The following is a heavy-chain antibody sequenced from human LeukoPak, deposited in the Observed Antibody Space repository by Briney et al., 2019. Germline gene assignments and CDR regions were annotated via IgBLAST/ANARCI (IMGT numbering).Heavy chain of an antibody. CDR3: ARDQGSLTRSWYTGY. Sequence: GASVKLSCKASGYTFTGYHIHWVRQAPGQGLEWMGRINPYSGDTNFAQKFQGRVTMTRDTSITTAYMDLSSLTPDDTAVYFCARDQGSLTRSWYTGYWGQGTQVTVSS. V-gene: IGHV1-2*06. D-gene: IGHD6-13*01. CDR2: INPYSGDT. CDR1: GYTFTGYH. J-gene: IGHJ4*02.